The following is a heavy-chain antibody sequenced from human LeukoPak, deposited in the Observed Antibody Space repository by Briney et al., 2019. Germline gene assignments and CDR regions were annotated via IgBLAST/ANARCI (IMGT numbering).Heavy chain of an antibody. D-gene: IGHD5-18*01. CDR1: GGSISSTIYY. Sequence: SETLSLTCTVSGGSISSTIYYWGWVRQPRGKGLECIGSIYYSGSTYYNPSLKSRVTISVDTSKNQFSLKLSSVTAADTAVYYCARAPRGYTYEGGQNWFDPWGQGTLVTVSS. J-gene: IGHJ5*02. V-gene: IGHV4-39*07. CDR3: ARAPRGYTYEGGQNWFDP. CDR2: IYYSGST.